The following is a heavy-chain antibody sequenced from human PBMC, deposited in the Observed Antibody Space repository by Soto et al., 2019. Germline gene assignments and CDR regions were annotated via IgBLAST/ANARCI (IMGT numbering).Heavy chain of an antibody. Sequence: GGSLRLSCAASGFTFSSYAMSWVRQAPGKGLEWVSAISGSGGSTYYADSVKGRFTISRDNSKNTLYLQMNSLRAEDTAVYYCAKLGRRYGYNFWIDYWGQGTLVTVSS. CDR3: AKLGRRYGYNFWIDY. V-gene: IGHV3-23*01. CDR2: ISGSGGST. J-gene: IGHJ4*02. CDR1: GFTFSSYA. D-gene: IGHD3-3*01.